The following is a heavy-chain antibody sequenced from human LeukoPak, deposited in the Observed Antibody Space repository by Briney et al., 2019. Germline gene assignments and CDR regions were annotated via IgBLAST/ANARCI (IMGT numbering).Heavy chain of an antibody. CDR1: GFTFDDYA. J-gene: IGHJ5*02. V-gene: IGHV3-9*01. CDR3: ARVGWELLNLHFDP. CDR2: ISWNSGSI. Sequence: GGSLRLSCAASGFTFDDYAMHWVRQAPGKGLEWVSGISWNSGSIGYADSVKGRFTISRDNAQNSLYLQMNSLRVEDTAIYSCARVGWELLNLHFDPWGQGTLVTVSS. D-gene: IGHD1-26*01.